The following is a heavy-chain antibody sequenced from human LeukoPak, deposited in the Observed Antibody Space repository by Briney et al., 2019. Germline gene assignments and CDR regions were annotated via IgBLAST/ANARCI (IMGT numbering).Heavy chain of an antibody. CDR2: IYHSGST. J-gene: IGHJ6*02. V-gene: IGHV4-30-2*01. D-gene: IGHD3-3*01. CDR1: GGSISSGGYS. CDR3: ARGMAWGGYYYYGMDV. Sequence: PSETLSLTCAVSGGSISSGGYSWSWIRQPPGKGLEWIGYIYHSGSTYYNPSLKSRVTISVDRSKNQFSLKLSSVTAADTAVYYCARGMAWGGYYYYGMDVWGHGTTVTVSS.